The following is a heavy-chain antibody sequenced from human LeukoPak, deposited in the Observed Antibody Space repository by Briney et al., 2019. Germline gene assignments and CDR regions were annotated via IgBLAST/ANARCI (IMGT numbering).Heavy chain of an antibody. CDR3: ARGSSTSCHDY. V-gene: IGHV1-69*04. CDR2: IIPILGIA. D-gene: IGHD2-2*01. CDR1: GYTFTGYY. Sequence: ASVKVSCKASGYTFTGYYMHWVRQAPGQGLEWMGRIIPILGIANYAQKFQGRVTITADKSTSTAYMELSSLRSEDTAVYYCARGSSTSCHDYWGQGTLVTVSS. J-gene: IGHJ4*02.